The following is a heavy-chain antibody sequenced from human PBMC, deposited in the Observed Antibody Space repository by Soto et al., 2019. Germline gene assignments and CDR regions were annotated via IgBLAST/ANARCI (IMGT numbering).Heavy chain of an antibody. CDR2: VYYSGTT. V-gene: IGHV4-59*08. D-gene: IGHD6-13*01. J-gene: IGHJ4*02. Sequence: TSETLSLTCTVSGGSINNYYWSWIRQSPGKGLEWIGYVYYSGTTNYNPTLKSRVTISVDTSKNQFSLKVSSVTAADTAVYYCARRQSSSFFDYWGQGTLVTVSS. CDR1: GGSINNYY. CDR3: ARRQSSSFFDY.